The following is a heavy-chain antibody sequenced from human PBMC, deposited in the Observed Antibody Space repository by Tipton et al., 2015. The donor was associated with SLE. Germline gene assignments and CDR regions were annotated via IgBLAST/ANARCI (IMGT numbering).Heavy chain of an antibody. CDR1: GGSISSGGYY. CDR2: IYYSGST. J-gene: IGHJ3*02. V-gene: IGHV4-61*08. Sequence: TLSLTCTVSGGSISSGGYYWSWIRQPPGKGLEWIGYIYYSGSTYYNPSLKSRVTISVDTSKNQFSLKLSSVAAADTAAYYCARVGAGEAFDIWGQGTMVTVSS. CDR3: ARVGAGEAFDI. D-gene: IGHD7-27*01.